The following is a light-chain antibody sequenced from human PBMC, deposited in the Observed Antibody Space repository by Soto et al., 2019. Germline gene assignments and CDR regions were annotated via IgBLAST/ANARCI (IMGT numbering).Light chain of an antibody. J-gene: IGKJ5*01. CDR1: QSVSSN. CDR2: GAS. V-gene: IGKV3-15*01. CDR3: QQYKNWPPIT. Sequence: EIVMTQSPATLSVSPRERATLSCRASQSVSSNLAWYQQRPGQAPRLLIYGASTRATGIPARFSGSGSGTEFTLTISSLQSEDFAVYYCQQYKNWPPITFGQGTRLEIK.